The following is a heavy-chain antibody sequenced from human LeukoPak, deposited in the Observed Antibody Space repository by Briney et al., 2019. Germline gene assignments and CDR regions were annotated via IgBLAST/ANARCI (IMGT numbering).Heavy chain of an antibody. Sequence: GGSLRLSCAASGFTFSSYSMNWVRQVPGKGLEWVSLITWDGNTYYEDSVKGRFTISRDNSKSSLYLQMNSLRIEDTALYYCAKDFVVVTTSSAADYWGQGTLVTVSS. CDR2: ITWDGNT. CDR3: AKDFVVVTTSSAADY. J-gene: IGHJ4*02. V-gene: IGHV3-43*01. CDR1: GFTFSSYS. D-gene: IGHD2-21*02.